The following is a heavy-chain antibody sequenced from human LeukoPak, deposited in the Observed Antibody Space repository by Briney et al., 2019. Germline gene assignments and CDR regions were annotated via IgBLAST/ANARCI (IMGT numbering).Heavy chain of an antibody. V-gene: IGHV3-23*01. J-gene: IGHJ4*02. CDR2: ISGSGGST. D-gene: IGHD3-22*01. CDR3: AKTRKYYYDSSGYYIDY. Sequence: GGSLRLSCAASGFTFSTYAMTWVRQAPGKGLEWVSVISGSGGSTLYADSVKGRFTISRDNSKNTLYLQMNSLRAEDTAVYYCAKTRKYYYDSSGYYIDYWGQGTLVTVSS. CDR1: GFTFSTYA.